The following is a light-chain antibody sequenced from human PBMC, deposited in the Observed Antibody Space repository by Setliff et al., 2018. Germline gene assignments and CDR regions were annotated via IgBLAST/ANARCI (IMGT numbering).Light chain of an antibody. J-gene: IGLJ3*02. Sequence: QAVVTQEASLTVSPGGTVTPTCGSSTGAVTNSHYPYWFQQKPGQAPRTLIYDTNXXXSXTPAXXXGSLLGXKAALTLSGAQPEDEAEYFCSFAFGGFGVFGGGTKVTVL. CDR2: DTN. CDR3: SFAFGGFGV. V-gene: IGLV7-46*01. CDR1: TGAVTNSHY.